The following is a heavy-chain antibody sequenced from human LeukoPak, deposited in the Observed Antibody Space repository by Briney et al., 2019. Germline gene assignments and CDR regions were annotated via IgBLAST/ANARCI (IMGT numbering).Heavy chain of an antibody. J-gene: IGHJ3*02. CDR1: GYTFTGYY. V-gene: IGHV1-2*02. CDR2: INPNSGGT. CDR3: ARLWYDDRAFDI. Sequence: ASVKVSCKASGYTFTGYYMHWVRQAPGQGLEWMGWINPNSGGTNYAQKFQGRVTMTRDTSIGTAYMELSRLRSDDTAVYYCARLWYDDRAFDIWGQGTMVTVSS. D-gene: IGHD3-16*01.